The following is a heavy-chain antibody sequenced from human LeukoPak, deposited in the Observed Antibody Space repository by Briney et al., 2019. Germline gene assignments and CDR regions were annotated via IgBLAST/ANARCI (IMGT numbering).Heavy chain of an antibody. V-gene: IGHV3-53*01. D-gene: IGHD6-13*01. J-gene: IGHJ4*02. CDR3: ARGPLIVAAGTADDY. Sequence: PGGSLRLSCAASGFTVSSNYMSWVRQAPGKGLEWVSVIYSGGSTYYADSVKGRFTISRDNSKNTLYLQMNSLRAEDTAVYYCARGPLIVAAGTADDYWGQGTLVTVSS. CDR2: IYSGGST. CDR1: GFTVSSNY.